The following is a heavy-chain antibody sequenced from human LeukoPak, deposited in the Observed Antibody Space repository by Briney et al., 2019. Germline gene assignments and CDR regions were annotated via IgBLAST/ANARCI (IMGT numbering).Heavy chain of an antibody. D-gene: IGHD5-18*01. CDR2: IYHSGST. CDR1: GYSISSGYY. Sequence: SETLSLTCTVSGYSISSGYYWGWIRQPPGKGLEWIGSIYHSGSTYYNPSLKSRVTISVDTSKNQFSLKLSSVTAADTAVYYCARQPPPPYRHFDYWGQGTLVTVSS. CDR3: ARQPPPPYRHFDY. V-gene: IGHV4-38-2*02. J-gene: IGHJ4*02.